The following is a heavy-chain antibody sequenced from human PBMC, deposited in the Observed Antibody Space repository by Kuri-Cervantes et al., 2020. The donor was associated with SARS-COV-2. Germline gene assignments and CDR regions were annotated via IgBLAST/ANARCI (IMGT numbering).Heavy chain of an antibody. D-gene: IGHD6-13*01. Sequence: GGSLRLSCAASGFTFSSYSMNWVRQAPGKGLEWVSSISSSSSYIYYADSVKGRFTISRDNSKNTLYLQMNSLRAEDTAVYYCASPYSSSFDYWGQGTLVTVSS. V-gene: IGHV3-21*01. J-gene: IGHJ4*02. CDR1: GFTFSSYS. CDR3: ASPYSSSFDY. CDR2: ISSSSSYI.